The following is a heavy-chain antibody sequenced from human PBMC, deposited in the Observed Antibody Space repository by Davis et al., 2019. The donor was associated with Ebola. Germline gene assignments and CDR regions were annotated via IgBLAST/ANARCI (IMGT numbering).Heavy chain of an antibody. D-gene: IGHD5/OR15-5a*01. CDR3: AKDINLYDFDGMDV. V-gene: IGHV3-7*03. Sequence: GESLKISCAASGFTFSSYWMSWVRQAPGKGLEWVANIKQDGSEKYYVDSVKGRFTISRDNAKNSLYLQMNSLRAEDTALYYCAKDINLYDFDGMDVWGKGTTVTVSS. J-gene: IGHJ6*04. CDR1: GFTFSSYW. CDR2: IKQDGSEK.